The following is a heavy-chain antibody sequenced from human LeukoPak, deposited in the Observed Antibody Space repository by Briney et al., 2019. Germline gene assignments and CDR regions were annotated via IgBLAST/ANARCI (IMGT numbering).Heavy chain of an antibody. D-gene: IGHD2-2*01. CDR1: GGSFSGYY. CDR3: ARGRLGCSSTSCYAGDYYYYGMDV. J-gene: IGHJ6*02. V-gene: IGHV4-34*01. Sequence: KPSETLSLTCAVYGGSFSGYYWSWIRQPPGKGLEWIGEINHSGSTNYNPSLKSRVTISVDTSKNQFSLKLSSVTAADTAVYYCARGRLGCSSTSCYAGDYYYYGMDVWGQGTTVTVSS. CDR2: INHSGST.